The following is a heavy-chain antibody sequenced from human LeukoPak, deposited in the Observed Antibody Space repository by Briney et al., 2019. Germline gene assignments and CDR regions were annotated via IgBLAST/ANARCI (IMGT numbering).Heavy chain of an antibody. D-gene: IGHD3-22*01. J-gene: IGHJ4*02. CDR2: IYSGGTT. CDR3: AGRYDSSGYPLH. Sequence: PGGSLRLSRAASGFSVSSNYVSWVRQAPGKGLEWVSVIYSGGTTYYADSIKGRFTISRDNSKNTLYLQMNSLRAEDTAVYYCAGRYDSSGYPLHWGQGTLVTVSS. CDR1: GFSVSSNY. V-gene: IGHV3-53*01.